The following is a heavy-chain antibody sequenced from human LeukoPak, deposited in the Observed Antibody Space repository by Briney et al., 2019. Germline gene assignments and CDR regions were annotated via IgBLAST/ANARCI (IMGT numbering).Heavy chain of an antibody. CDR1: GFTFSSRW. J-gene: IGHJ4*02. CDR3: ARHGDYCFDL. Sequence: GGSLELSCAASGFTFSSRWMGWAGQAPGKGVEWVANIRNDGLTQYYLDSVKGRFTNSRDNAKDSLPLQMNSLRDEGTAVYFCARHGDYCFDLWGQGTLVTVSS. D-gene: IGHD4-17*01. V-gene: IGHV3-7*01. CDR2: IRNDGLTQ.